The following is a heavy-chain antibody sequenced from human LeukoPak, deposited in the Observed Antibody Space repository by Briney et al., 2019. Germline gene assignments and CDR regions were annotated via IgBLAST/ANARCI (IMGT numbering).Heavy chain of an antibody. Sequence: GGSLRLSCAASGFTVSSNYMSWVRQAPGKGLEWVSVIYSGGSTYYADSVKGRFTISRDNSKNTLYLQMNSLRAEDTAVYYCARSNYYGSSGYYSRGPFDYWGQGTLVTVSS. D-gene: IGHD3-22*01. CDR2: IYSGGST. CDR3: ARSNYYGSSGYYSRGPFDY. CDR1: GFTVSSNY. V-gene: IGHV3-53*01. J-gene: IGHJ4*02.